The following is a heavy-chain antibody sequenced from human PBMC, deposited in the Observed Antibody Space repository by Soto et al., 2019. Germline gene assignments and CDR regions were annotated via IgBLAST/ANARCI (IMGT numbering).Heavy chain of an antibody. D-gene: IGHD2-15*01. CDR3: AHRRRGGNDGVVY. CDR1: GFSLDTSGVA. J-gene: IGHJ4*02. Sequence: QISLKESGPTLVKPTQTLTLTCTFSGFSLDTSGVAVAWIRQHPGKALAWLALIYWDDDKRYSPSLTSRLTVTKDTSKNQVVLTRTNMDPVDTATYYCAHRRRGGNDGVVYCGQGTLVTVSS. V-gene: IGHV2-5*02. CDR2: IYWDDDK.